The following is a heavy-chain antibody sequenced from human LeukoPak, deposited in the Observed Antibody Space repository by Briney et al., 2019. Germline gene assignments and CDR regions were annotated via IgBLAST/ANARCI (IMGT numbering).Heavy chain of an antibody. D-gene: IGHD6-13*01. CDR3: AKGHSSSWYSLEDY. V-gene: IGHV3-43*02. J-gene: IGHJ4*02. CDR2: ISETGTDT. CDR1: GFTFHNYA. Sequence: GGSLRLSCAASGFTFHNYAMHWVRQAPGKGLEWVSLISETGTDTYYSDSVKGRFTISRDNSKNSLYLQMNSLRTEDTALYYCAKGHSSSWYSLEDYWGQGTLVTVSS.